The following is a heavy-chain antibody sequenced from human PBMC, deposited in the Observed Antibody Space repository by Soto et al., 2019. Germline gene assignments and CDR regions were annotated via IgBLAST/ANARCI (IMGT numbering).Heavy chain of an antibody. V-gene: IGHV6-1*01. CDR1: GDSVSSNSAA. Sequence: PSQTLSLTCAISGDSVSSNSAAWNWIRQSPSRGLEWLGRTYYRSKWYNDYAVSVKSRITINPDTSKNQFSLQLNSVTPEDTAVYYCAREGGTKWARDDAFDIWGQGTMVTVSS. CDR3: AREGGTKWARDDAFDI. J-gene: IGHJ3*02. CDR2: TYYRSKWYN. D-gene: IGHD1-26*01.